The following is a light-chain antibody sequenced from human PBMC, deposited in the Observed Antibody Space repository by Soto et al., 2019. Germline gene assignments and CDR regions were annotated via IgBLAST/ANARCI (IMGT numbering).Light chain of an antibody. Sequence: NFMLTQPHSVSESPGKTVTISCTRSSGSIASNYVQWYQQRPGSAPTTVIYEDNQRPSGVPDRFSGSIDSSSNSASLTISGLKTEDEADYYCQSYDSSNNPFVVFGGGTKLTVL. J-gene: IGLJ2*01. CDR2: EDN. CDR3: QSYDSSNNPFVV. V-gene: IGLV6-57*04. CDR1: SGSIASNY.